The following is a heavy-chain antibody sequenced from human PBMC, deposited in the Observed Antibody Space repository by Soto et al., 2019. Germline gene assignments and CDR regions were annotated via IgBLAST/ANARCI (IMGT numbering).Heavy chain of an antibody. CDR3: ARGGDEYYFDY. D-gene: IGHD3-10*01. CDR2: IYYSGST. J-gene: IGHJ4*02. CDR1: GGSINSVGYY. Sequence: SETLSLTCTVSGGSINSVGYYWSWIRQQPGKGLEWIGYIYYSGSTFYNPSLKSRVTISLDTSKNQFSLKLSSVTAADTAVYYCARGGDEYYFDYWGQGTLVTVSS. V-gene: IGHV4-31*03.